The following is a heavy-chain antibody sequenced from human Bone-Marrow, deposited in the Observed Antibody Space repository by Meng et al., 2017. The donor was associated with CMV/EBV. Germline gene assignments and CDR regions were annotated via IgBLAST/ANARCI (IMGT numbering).Heavy chain of an antibody. CDR3: AKSLGTFRYYFDY. CDR1: GFTFSGYG. J-gene: IGHJ4*02. V-gene: IGHV3-30*02. CDR2: IRYDGSNK. D-gene: IGHD3-16*01. Sequence: ASGFTFSGYGMHWVRQAPGKGLEWVAFIRYDGSNKYYADSVKGRFTISRDNSKNTLYLQMNSLRAEDTAVYYCAKSLGTFRYYFDYWGQGTLVTVSS.